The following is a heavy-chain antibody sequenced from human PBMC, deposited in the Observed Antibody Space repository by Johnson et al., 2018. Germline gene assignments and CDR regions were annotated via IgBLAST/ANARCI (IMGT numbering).Heavy chain of an antibody. CDR1: GFTFSRYG. D-gene: IGHD3-10*01. CDR3: AKADGSGNYMDV. CDR2: ISFDGSQR. V-gene: IGHV3-30*18. Sequence: QVQLVQSGGGVVQPGRSLRLSCVASGFTFSRYGMHWVRQAPGKGLEWVAVISFDGSQRYYADSVKGRFTISRDNSKNPLFGRMNSRRTEDPALYHCAKADGSGNYMDVWGKGTTVTVSS. J-gene: IGHJ6*03.